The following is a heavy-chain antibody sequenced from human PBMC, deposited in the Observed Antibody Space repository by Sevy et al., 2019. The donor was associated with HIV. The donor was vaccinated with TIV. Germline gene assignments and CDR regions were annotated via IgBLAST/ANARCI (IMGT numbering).Heavy chain of an antibody. CDR1: GGSISSYY. CDR2: IYYNSGGT. V-gene: IGHV4-59*01. CDR3: ARGTAAAAPAYYYWYYMDV. D-gene: IGHD6-13*01. Sequence: SETLSLTCTVSGGSISSYYWNWIRQSPGKGLEWIGDIYYNSGGTNYNPSLKSRVTISVDTSKNQFSLKLSSVTAADTAVYYCARGTAAAAPAYYYWYYMDVWAKGTTVTVSS. J-gene: IGHJ6*03.